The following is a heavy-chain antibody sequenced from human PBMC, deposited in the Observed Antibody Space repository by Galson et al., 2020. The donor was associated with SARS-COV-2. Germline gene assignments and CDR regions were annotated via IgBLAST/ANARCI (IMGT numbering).Heavy chain of an antibody. CDR2: IYYSGST. CDR3: ARDDYNWNVFVY. CDR1: GGSISSSSYY. J-gene: IGHJ4*02. D-gene: IGHD1-1*01. V-gene: IGHV4-39*07. Sequence: SETLSLTCTVSGGSISSSSYYWGWIRQPPGQGLEWIGSIYYSGSTYYNPSLKSRVTISVDTAKKQFSLKLSSVTAADTAVYYCARDDYNWNVFVYWGQGTRVIVSS.